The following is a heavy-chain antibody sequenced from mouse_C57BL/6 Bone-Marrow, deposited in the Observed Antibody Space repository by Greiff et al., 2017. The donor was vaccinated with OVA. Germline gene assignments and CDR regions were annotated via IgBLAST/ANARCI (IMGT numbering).Heavy chain of an antibody. CDR1: GYTFTSYW. CDR3: ARCHYGSSPHLDY. Sequence: QVQLQQPGAELVKPGASVKLSCKASGYTFTSYWMHWVKQRPGHGLEWIGMIHPNSGSTNYNEKFKSKATLTVDKSSSTAYMQLSSLTSEDSAVYYCARCHYGSSPHLDYWGPGTTLTVSS. V-gene: IGHV1-64*01. J-gene: IGHJ2*01. D-gene: IGHD1-1*01. CDR2: IHPNSGST.